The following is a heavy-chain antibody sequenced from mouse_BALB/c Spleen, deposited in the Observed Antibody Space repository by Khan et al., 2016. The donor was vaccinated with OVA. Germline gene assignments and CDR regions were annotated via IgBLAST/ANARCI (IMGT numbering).Heavy chain of an antibody. V-gene: IGHV5-12-1*01. CDR1: GFAFSSHD. CDR3: ARVYDYPFYAMDY. Sequence: EVELVESGGGLVKPGGSLKLSCAASGFAFSSHDMSWVRQTPEKRLEWVAYISSGGGTTYYPDTVKGRFTISRDNAKNTLYLQMSGLKSEDTSMYYCARVYDYPFYAMDYWGQGTSVTVSS. D-gene: IGHD2-4*01. J-gene: IGHJ4*01. CDR2: ISSGGGTT.